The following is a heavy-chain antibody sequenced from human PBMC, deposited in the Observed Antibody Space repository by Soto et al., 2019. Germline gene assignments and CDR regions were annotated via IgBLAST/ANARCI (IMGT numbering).Heavy chain of an antibody. CDR2: ISGSGGST. CDR1: GFTFSSYA. CDR3: AKGIVGATCGLDY. Sequence: GGSLRLSCAAPGFTFSSYAMSWVRQAPGKGLEWVSAISGSGGSTYYADSVKGRFTISRDNSKNTLYLQMNSLRAEDTAVYYCAKGIVGATCGLDYWGQGTLVTSPQ. D-gene: IGHD1-26*01. V-gene: IGHV3-23*01. J-gene: IGHJ4*02.